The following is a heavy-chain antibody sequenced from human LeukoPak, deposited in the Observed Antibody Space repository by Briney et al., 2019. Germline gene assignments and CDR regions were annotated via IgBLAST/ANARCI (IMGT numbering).Heavy chain of an antibody. CDR3: VKDRSMAVPNNDLFDS. V-gene: IGHV3-64D*06. CDR2: ISSNGATT. J-gene: IGHJ4*02. D-gene: IGHD6-6*01. CDR1: GFTFNRFY. Sequence: PGGSLRLSCSVSGFTFNRFYLHWVRQAPGKGLEFVSHISSNGATTYYADPAKGRFTITRDNSKKRLYLQLSSLRADDTAVYYCVKDRSMAVPNNDLFDSWGQGALVTVSS.